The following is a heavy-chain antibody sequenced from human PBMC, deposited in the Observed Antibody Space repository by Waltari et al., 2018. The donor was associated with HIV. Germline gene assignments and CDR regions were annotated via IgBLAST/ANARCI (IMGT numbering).Heavy chain of an antibody. CDR3: ARERDGYNA. CDR1: GFSFSGYS. V-gene: IGHV3-21*02. CDR2: ISSSSSYI. D-gene: IGHD5-12*01. J-gene: IGHJ4*02. Sequence: EVQLVVSGGGLVKPGGSLRLSCAASGFSFSGYSMNWVRQAPGKGLECVSSISSSSSYIYYADSVKGRFTISRDNAKNSLYLQMDSLRAEDTAVYYCARERDGYNAWGQGTLVTVSS.